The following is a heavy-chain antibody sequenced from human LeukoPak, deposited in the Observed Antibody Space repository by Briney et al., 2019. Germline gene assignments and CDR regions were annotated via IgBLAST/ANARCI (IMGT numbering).Heavy chain of an antibody. J-gene: IGHJ6*03. CDR3: ARYYDFLSYMDV. CDR2: IYYSGRT. Sequence: SQTLSLTCTVSAGSISSGEYYWSWIRQPPGKGLEWIGYIYYSGRTYYNPSLKSRLAITVDTSKNQFSLKLNSVTAADSAVYYCARYYDFLSYMDVWGKGTTVTVSS. V-gene: IGHV4-30-4*08. D-gene: IGHD3-3*01. CDR1: AGSISSGEYY.